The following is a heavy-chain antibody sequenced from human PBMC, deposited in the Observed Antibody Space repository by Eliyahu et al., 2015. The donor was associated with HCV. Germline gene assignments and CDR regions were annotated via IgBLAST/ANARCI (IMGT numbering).Heavy chain of an antibody. CDR1: GFMFSSYW. V-gene: IGHV3-7*01. Sequence: EVQLVESGGGLVQPGGSXXLSCAASGFMFSSYWMTWVRQAXGKGLEWXANIKQDGSEESYVDSVKGRFTISRDNAKNSLYLQINSLRAEDTAVYYCARDGRYFPYWGQGTLVTVSS. D-gene: IGHD3-9*01. CDR2: IKQDGSEE. CDR3: ARDGRYFPY. J-gene: IGHJ4*02.